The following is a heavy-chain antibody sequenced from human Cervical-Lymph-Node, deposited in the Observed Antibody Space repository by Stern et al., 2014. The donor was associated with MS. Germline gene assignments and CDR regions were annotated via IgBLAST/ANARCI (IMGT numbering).Heavy chain of an antibody. D-gene: IGHD3-3*01. CDR2: ISYDGSNK. Sequence: VQLVESGGGVVQPGRSLRLSCAASGFTFSSYAMHWVRQAPGKGLEWVAVISYDGSNKYYADSVKGRFTISRDNSKNTLYLQMNSLRAEDTAVYYCAREYLGGVVIHVPTVWGQGTLVTVSS. J-gene: IGHJ4*02. V-gene: IGHV3-30*01. CDR1: GFTFSSYA. CDR3: AREYLGGVVIHVPTV.